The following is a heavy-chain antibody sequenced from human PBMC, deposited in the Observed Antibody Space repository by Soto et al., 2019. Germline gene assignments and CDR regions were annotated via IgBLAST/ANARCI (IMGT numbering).Heavy chain of an antibody. V-gene: IGHV3-23*01. J-gene: IGHJ4*02. D-gene: IGHD5-18*01. CDR2: ISGSGGST. Sequence: GGSLRLSCAASGFTFSSYAMSWVRQAPGKGLEWVSAISGSGGSTYYADSVKGRFTISRDNSKNTLYLQVNSLRAEDTAVYYCAKEFGYGYGYYLAYWAQGTLVTVSS. CDR1: GFTFSSYA. CDR3: AKEFGYGYGYYLAY.